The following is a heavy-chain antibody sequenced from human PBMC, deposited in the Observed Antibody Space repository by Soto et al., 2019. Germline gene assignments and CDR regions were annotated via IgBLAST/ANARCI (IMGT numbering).Heavy chain of an antibody. J-gene: IGHJ5*02. V-gene: IGHV4-30-2*01. CDR1: GCSISRSRYS. CDR3: ARVPGP. Sequence: SETLSLTCTVSGCSISRSRYSLSWIRQPPGKGLEWIGYIYHSGSTYDNPCLNSRVTLSVDRSKNQFSLKLSSVTAEDTAVYYCARVPGPWGQGTLVTVSS. CDR2: IYHSGST.